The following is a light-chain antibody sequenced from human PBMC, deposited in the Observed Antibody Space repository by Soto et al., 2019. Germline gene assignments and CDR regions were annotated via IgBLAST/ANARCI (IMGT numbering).Light chain of an antibody. CDR2: GVS. CDR1: RSGSNNY. CDR3: QQYGRSGT. Sequence: VLPQSPCTRSRSPGERLHLYCMASRSGSNNYLAWYQQKPGQAPRLLIYGVSTRDSGIPDRFSGSGSGTEFTLTISSLESEDFAVYYCQQYGRSGTVGQGTQVEIK. J-gene: IGKJ1*01. V-gene: IGKV3-20*01.